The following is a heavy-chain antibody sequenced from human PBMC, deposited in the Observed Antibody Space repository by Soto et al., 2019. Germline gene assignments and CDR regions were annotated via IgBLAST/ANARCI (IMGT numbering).Heavy chain of an antibody. CDR3: ARRYYAAFDP. D-gene: IGHD3-22*01. CDR2: TYYRSKWYN. V-gene: IGHV6-1*01. J-gene: IGHJ5*02. CDR1: GDSVSRNSAA. Sequence: SQTLSLTCAISGDSVSRNSAAWNWIRQSPSRGLEWLGRTYYRSKWYNDYAVSVKSRITINPDTSKNQFSLKLSSVTAADTAVYYCARRYYAAFDPWGQGTLVTVSS.